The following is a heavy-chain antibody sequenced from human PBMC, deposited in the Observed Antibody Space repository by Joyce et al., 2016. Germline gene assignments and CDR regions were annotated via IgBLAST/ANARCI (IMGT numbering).Heavy chain of an antibody. CDR1: GFTLSNSW. CDR2: MNQDGSQK. Sequence: EVQLVESGGGLVQPVGSLRLSCIASGFTLSNSWMSWVRQAPGRGPEWVAKMNQDGSQKDYVDAVRGGFTISRDDAKNSLYLQMNSLRAEDTTLYYCAGDQGYSDPYNWFDPWGQGTLVTVSS. J-gene: IGHJ5*02. D-gene: IGHD1-26*01. CDR3: AGDQGYSDPYNWFDP. V-gene: IGHV3-7*01.